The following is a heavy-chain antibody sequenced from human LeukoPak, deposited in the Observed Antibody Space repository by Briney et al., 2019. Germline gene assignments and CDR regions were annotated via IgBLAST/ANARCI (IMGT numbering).Heavy chain of an antibody. D-gene: IGHD5-18*01. CDR2: ISGNGGST. J-gene: IGHJ4*02. CDR3: AKERSGYIPFDY. CDR1: GFSFSSYV. V-gene: IGHV3-23*01. Sequence: GGSLRLSCVASGFSFSSYVMNWVRQAPGTGLEWVSAISGNGGSTYYADSVKGRFTISRDNSKNTLDLQMDSLRAEDTAVYYCAKERSGYIPFDYWGQGILVTVSS.